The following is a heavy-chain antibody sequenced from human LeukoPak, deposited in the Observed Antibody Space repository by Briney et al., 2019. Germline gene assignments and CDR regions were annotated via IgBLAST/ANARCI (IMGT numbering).Heavy chain of an antibody. CDR2: INKDGSEN. CDR3: TKGRSNHY. J-gene: IGHJ4*02. CDR1: GFTFSDFW. D-gene: IGHD3-10*01. V-gene: IGHV3-7*01. Sequence: GGSLRLSCAASGFTFSDFWMGWVRQAPGKGLEWVANINKDGSENYYVDSVKGRFTISRDNVKNSLYLQMNSLRAEDTAVYYCTKGRSNHYWGQGTLVTVST.